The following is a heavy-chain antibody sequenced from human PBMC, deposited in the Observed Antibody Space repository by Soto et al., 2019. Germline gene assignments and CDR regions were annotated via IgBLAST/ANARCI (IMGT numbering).Heavy chain of an antibody. J-gene: IGHJ4*02. CDR1: GFTFSSYA. V-gene: IGHV3-23*01. CDR3: AKDDDFWSGPADY. D-gene: IGHD3-3*01. CDR2: ISGSGGST. Sequence: SLRLSCAASGFTFSSYAMSWVRQAPGKGLEWVSAISGSGGSTYYADSVKGRFTISRDNSKNTLYLQMNSLRAEDTAVYYCAKDDDFWSGPADYWGQGTLVTVSS.